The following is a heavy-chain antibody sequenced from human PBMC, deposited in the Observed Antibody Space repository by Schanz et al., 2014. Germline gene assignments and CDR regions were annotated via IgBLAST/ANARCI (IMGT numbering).Heavy chain of an antibody. CDR2: MNQDGSVK. J-gene: IGHJ4*01. D-gene: IGHD2-2*02. V-gene: IGHV3-7*01. CDR1: RFTFSDYW. CDR3: ATQYCSGTTCYTDSWDH. Sequence: EVQLVESGGGLVQPGGSLRLSCAASRFTFSDYWMSWVRQAPGKGLEWVATMNQDGSVKNYVDSVKGRFTISRDNAKDSLYLQMTSLRAEDTAVYYCATQYCSGTTCYTDSWDHWGQGTLVSVSS.